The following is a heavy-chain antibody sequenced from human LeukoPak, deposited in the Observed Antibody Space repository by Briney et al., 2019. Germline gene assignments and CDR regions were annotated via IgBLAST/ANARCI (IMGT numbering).Heavy chain of an antibody. CDR1: GASIGGRNYY. J-gene: IGHJ4*02. Sequence: PSETLSLTCTVSGASIGGRNYYWGWIRQAPGKGLEWVSAISGSGGSTYYADSVKGRFTISRDNSKNTLYLQMNSLRAEDTAVYYCAKDPDGGNFLFFNWGQGTLVTVSS. V-gene: IGHV3-23*01. D-gene: IGHD4-23*01. CDR3: AKDPDGGNFLFFN. CDR2: ISGSGGST.